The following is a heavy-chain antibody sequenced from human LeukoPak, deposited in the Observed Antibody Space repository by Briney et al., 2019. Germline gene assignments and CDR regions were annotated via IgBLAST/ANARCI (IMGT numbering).Heavy chain of an antibody. Sequence: GESLKISCKGSGYSFTSYWIGWVRQMPGKGLEWMGIIYPGDSDTRYSPSFQGQVTISADKSISTAYLQWSSLKASDTAMYYCARSYGDYRLTYWYFDLWGRGTLVTVSS. CDR2: IYPGDSDT. D-gene: IGHD4-17*01. CDR3: ARSYGDYRLTYWYFDL. V-gene: IGHV5-51*01. J-gene: IGHJ2*01. CDR1: GYSFTSYW.